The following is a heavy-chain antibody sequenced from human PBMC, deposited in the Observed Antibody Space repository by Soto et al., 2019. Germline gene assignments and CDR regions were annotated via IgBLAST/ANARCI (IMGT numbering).Heavy chain of an antibody. CDR1: GFTFSTYS. CDR3: ARNRAVAGTHWYFDL. J-gene: IGHJ2*01. Sequence: EVQLVESGGGLVQPGGSLRLSCAASGFTFSTYSMTWVRQAPGKGLEWVSYISSSSSPIYYADSVNGRFTISRDHAKNSLYLHMNTLRDEDTAVYYCARNRAVAGTHWYFDLWGRGTLVTVSS. V-gene: IGHV3-48*02. D-gene: IGHD6-19*01. CDR2: ISSSSSPI.